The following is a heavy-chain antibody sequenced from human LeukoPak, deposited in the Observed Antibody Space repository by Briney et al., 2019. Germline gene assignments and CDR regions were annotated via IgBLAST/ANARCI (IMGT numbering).Heavy chain of an antibody. V-gene: IGHV3-30*04. CDR1: GFTFNNYT. D-gene: IGHD6-13*01. CDR3: ASDSSSWSHYFDY. J-gene: IGHJ4*02. Sequence: GGSLRLSCATSGFTFNNYTMHWVRQAPGKGLEWVGVIFYDGSVYYYADSVKGRFTISRDNSKNSLYLQMNSLRAEDTAVYYCASDSSSWSHYFDYWGQGTLVTVSS. CDR2: IFYDGSVY.